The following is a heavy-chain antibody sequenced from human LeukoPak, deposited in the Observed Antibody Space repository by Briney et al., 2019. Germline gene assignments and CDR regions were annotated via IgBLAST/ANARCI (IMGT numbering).Heavy chain of an antibody. J-gene: IGHJ4*02. CDR3: ARGDRLGELDY. CDR2: IIPILGIA. Sequence: SVRVSCKASGYSFTASYMHLVRQAPGQGLEWMGRIIPILGIANYAQKFQGRVTITADKSTSTAYMELSSLRSEDTAVYYCARGDRLGELDYWSQGTLVTVSS. D-gene: IGHD3-16*01. CDR1: GYSFTASY. V-gene: IGHV1-69*04.